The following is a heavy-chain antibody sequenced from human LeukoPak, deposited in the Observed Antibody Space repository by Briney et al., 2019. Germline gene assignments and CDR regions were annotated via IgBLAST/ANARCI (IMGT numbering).Heavy chain of an antibody. D-gene: IGHD2-2*01. CDR3: ARVGDIVVVPAYNWFDP. CDR2: INHSGST. J-gene: IGHJ5*02. CDR1: GGSFSGYY. V-gene: IGHV4-34*01. Sequence: PSETLSLTCAVYGGSFSGYYWSWIRQPPGKGLEWIGEINHSGSTNYNPSLKSRVTISVDTSKNQFSLELSSVTAADTAVYYCARVGDIVVVPAYNWFDPWGQGTLVTVSS.